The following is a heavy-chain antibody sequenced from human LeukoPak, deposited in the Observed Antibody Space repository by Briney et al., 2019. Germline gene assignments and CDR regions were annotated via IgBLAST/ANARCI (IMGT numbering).Heavy chain of an antibody. CDR3: ARDYGDFRGYYYYNMDV. J-gene: IGHJ6*02. Sequence: GGSLRLSCAASRFTFSRYSMNWVRQAPGKGLEWVSSISTRSNYIYYADSVRGRFTISRDNAKKSLYLQMNSLRAEDTAVYYCARDYGDFRGYYYYNMDVWGQGTTVTVPS. CDR2: ISTRSNYI. CDR1: RFTFSRYS. D-gene: IGHD4-17*01. V-gene: IGHV3-21*01.